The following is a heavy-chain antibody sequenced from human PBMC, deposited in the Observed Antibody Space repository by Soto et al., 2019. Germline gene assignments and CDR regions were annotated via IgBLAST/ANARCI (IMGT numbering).Heavy chain of an antibody. Sequence: QVQLVQSGAEVKKPGASVKVSCKASGYTFTDYYIHWVRQAPGQGLEWMGWVNPNSGGTNYAQKFQGWVTMTRDTSISTVYMELSSLKSDDMAAYYCAREGAATANYGMDVWGQGTTVTVSS. D-gene: IGHD2-15*01. CDR3: AREGAATANYGMDV. CDR1: GYTFTDYY. CDR2: VNPNSGGT. J-gene: IGHJ6*02. V-gene: IGHV1-2*04.